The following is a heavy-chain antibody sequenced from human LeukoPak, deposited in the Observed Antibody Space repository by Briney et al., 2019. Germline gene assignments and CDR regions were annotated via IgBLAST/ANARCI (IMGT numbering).Heavy chain of an antibody. CDR3: AREGTHPVYDV. Sequence: SETLSLTCTVSGDSIGSGGNFWTWLRQHPGKGLEYIGYIYYTGTASYNPSLQSRVVMSVNTSTKQFSLRLSSMTAADTAVYFCAREGTHPVYDVWGPGILVTVSS. J-gene: IGHJ4*02. CDR1: GDSIGSGGNF. CDR2: IYYTGTA. V-gene: IGHV4-31*03. D-gene: IGHD5/OR15-5a*01.